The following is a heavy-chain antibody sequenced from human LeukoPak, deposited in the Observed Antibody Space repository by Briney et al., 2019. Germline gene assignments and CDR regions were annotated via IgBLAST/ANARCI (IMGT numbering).Heavy chain of an antibody. Sequence: GSLRLSCAASGFTFSSYAMHWVRQPPGKGLEWIGEIYHSGSTNYNPSLKSRVTISVDKSKNQFSLKLSSVTAADTAVYYCARVAAAGTFFDYWGQGTLVTVSS. CDR2: IYHSGST. J-gene: IGHJ4*02. CDR1: GFTFSSYA. CDR3: ARVAAAGTFFDY. D-gene: IGHD6-13*01. V-gene: IGHV4-4*02.